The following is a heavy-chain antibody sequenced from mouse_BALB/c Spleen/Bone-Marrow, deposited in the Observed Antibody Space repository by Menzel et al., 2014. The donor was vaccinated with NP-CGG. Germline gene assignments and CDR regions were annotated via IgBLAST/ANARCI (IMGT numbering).Heavy chain of an antibody. CDR1: GFSLSRYS. J-gene: IGHJ4*01. CDR2: VWGGGST. CDR3: ARKDGSSYYYGMDY. D-gene: IGHD1-1*01. V-gene: IGHV2-6-4*01. Sequence: VKLVESGPGLVAPSQSLSITCTVSGFSLSRYSVHWVRQPPGKGLEWLGMVWGGGSTDYNSALKSRLSISKDNSKSQVFSKMKSLQTDDTAMYYCARKDGSSYYYGMDYWGQGTSVTVSS.